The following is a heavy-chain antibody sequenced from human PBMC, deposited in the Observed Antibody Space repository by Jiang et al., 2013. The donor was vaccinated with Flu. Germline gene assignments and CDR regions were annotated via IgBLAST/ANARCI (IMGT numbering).Heavy chain of an antibody. CDR1: GFTFRSCG. V-gene: IGHV3-33*01. Sequence: GFTFRSCGMHWVRQTPGKGLEWVAVLWYDGTTEYYADSVKGRFTISRDNSENTLYLQMNSLRAEDTAVYYCARDIGDPRSPRNDAFDMWGQGTM. D-gene: IGHD1-14*01. CDR2: LWYDGTTE. J-gene: IGHJ3*02. CDR3: ARDIGDPRSPRNDAFDM.